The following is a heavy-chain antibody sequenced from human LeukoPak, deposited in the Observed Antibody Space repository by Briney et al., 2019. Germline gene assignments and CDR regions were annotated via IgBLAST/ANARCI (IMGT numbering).Heavy chain of an antibody. V-gene: IGHV3-53*01. CDR2: IYSGGST. Sequence: GGSLRLSCAASGFTVSSNYMSWVRQALGKGLEWVSVIYSGGSTYYADSVKGRFTISRDNSKNTLYLQMNSLRAEDTAVYYCAREVRLYYGSGSYVVYFDYWGQGTLVTVSS. CDR1: GFTVSSNY. J-gene: IGHJ4*02. D-gene: IGHD3-10*01. CDR3: AREVRLYYGSGSYVVYFDY.